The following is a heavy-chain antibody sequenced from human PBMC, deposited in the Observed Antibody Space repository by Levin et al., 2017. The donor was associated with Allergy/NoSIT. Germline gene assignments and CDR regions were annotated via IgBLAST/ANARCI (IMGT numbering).Heavy chain of an antibody. CDR3: ASGGSGYDRNDNWFDP. CDR2: ISYDGSNK. Sequence: GESLKISCAASGFTFSSYAMHWVRQAPGKGLEWVAVISYDGSNKYYADSVKGRFTISRDNSKNTLYLQMNSLRAEDTAVYYCASGGSGYDRNDNWFDPWGQGTLVTVSS. V-gene: IGHV3-30-3*01. D-gene: IGHD5-12*01. CDR1: GFTFSSYA. J-gene: IGHJ5*02.